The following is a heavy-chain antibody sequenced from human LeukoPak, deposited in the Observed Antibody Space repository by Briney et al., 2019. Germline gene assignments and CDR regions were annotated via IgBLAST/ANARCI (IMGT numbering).Heavy chain of an antibody. D-gene: IGHD2/OR15-2a*01. J-gene: IGHJ5*02. CDR3: ARNVIVPTSASGYWFDP. CDR2: IYYSGST. CDR1: GGSISPYS. Sequence: PSETLSLTCTVSGGSISPYSWTWIRQPPGKGLEWIGYIYYSGSTNYNPSLKSRVTISVDTSKNQFSLKLSSVTAADTAVYYCARNVIVPTSASGYWFDPWGQGTLVTVSS. V-gene: IGHV4-59*01.